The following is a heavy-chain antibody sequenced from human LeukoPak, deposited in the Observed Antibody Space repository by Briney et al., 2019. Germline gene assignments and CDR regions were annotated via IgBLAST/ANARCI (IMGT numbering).Heavy chain of an antibody. J-gene: IGHJ4*02. CDR2: ISYDGSNK. D-gene: IGHD2-2*02. CDR1: GFTFSSYA. CDR3: ARDYGVYCSSTSCYTYYFDY. Sequence: GRSLRLSCAASGFTFSSYAMHWVRQAPGKGLEWMAVISYDGSNKYYADSVKGRFTISRDNSKNTLYLQMNSLRAEDTAVYYCARDYGVYCSSTSCYTYYFDYWGQGTLVTVSS. V-gene: IGHV3-30-3*01.